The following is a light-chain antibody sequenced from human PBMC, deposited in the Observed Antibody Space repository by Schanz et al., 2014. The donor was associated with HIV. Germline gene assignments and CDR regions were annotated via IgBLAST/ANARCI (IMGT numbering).Light chain of an antibody. V-gene: IGLV1-47*01. CDR1: SSNIGDNF. J-gene: IGLJ3*02. CDR3: AAWDDSLSGLWV. CDR2: RNN. Sequence: QSVLTQPPSVSAAPGQRVTISCSGSSSNIGDNFVSWYQQLPGTAPKLLIYRNNQRPSGVPDRFSGSKSGTSASLAISGLRSEDEADYYCAAWDDSLSGLWVFGGGTKLTVL.